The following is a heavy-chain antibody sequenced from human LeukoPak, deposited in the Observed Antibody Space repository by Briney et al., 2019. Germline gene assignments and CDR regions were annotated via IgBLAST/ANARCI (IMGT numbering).Heavy chain of an antibody. D-gene: IGHD6-13*01. V-gene: IGHV3-23*01. CDR2: ISGSGAYT. CDR1: GFTFSSYA. CDR3: ARDKFEAAPRMDV. J-gene: IGHJ6*02. Sequence: GGSLRLSCAASGFTFSSYAMTWVRQAPGKGLEWVSTISGSGAYTYYADSVKGRFTISRDNSKNTLYLQMNSLRAEDTAVYYCARDKFEAAPRMDVWGQGTTVTVSS.